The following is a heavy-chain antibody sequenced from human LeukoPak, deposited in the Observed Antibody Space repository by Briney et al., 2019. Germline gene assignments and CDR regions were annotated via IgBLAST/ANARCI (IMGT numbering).Heavy chain of an antibody. V-gene: IGHV3-64*01. CDR2: ISSNGDNT. Sequence: PGGSLRLSCAASGFIFSSYVMHWVRQAPGKGLEYVSSISSNGDNTYYANSVKGRFTISRDNSKNTLYLQMGSLRAEDMAVYYCARCIYSAWHAWDYWGQGTLVTVSS. J-gene: IGHJ4*02. CDR1: GFIFSSYV. D-gene: IGHD6-19*01. CDR3: ARCIYSAWHAWDY.